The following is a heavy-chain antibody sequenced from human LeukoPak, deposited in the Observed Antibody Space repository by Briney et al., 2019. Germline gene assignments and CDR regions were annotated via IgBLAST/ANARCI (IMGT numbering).Heavy chain of an antibody. CDR1: GYSFTSYW. D-gene: IGHD3-16*01. J-gene: IGHJ4*02. Sequence: GESLKISCKGSGYSFTSYWIGWVRQMPGKGLGWMGIIYPGDPDTRYSPSFQGQVTISADKSISTAYLQWSSLKASDTAMYYCARPALDYDYVWGSPDYWGQGTLVTVSS. CDR2: IYPGDPDT. V-gene: IGHV5-51*01. CDR3: ARPALDYDYVWGSPDY.